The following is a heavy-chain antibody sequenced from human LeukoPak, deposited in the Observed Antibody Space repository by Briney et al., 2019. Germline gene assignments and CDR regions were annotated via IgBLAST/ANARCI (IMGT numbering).Heavy chain of an antibody. D-gene: IGHD3-16*02. CDR2: IYYSGST. Sequence: SETLSLTCTVSGGSISSSSYYWGWIRQPPGKGLEWIGSIYYSGSTYYNPSLKSRVTISVDTSKNQFSLKLSSVTAADTAVYYCASTLMITFGGVIVIGAFDIWGQGTMVTVSS. J-gene: IGHJ3*02. V-gene: IGHV4-39*07. CDR1: GGSISSSSYY. CDR3: ASTLMITFGGVIVIGAFDI.